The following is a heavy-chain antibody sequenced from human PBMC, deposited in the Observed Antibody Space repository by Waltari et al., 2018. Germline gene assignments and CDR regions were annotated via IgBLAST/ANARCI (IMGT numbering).Heavy chain of an antibody. D-gene: IGHD1-26*01. CDR2: INHSGST. CDR3: ARGVGATMKYYYMDV. Sequence: QVQLQQWGAGLLKPSETLSLTCAVYGGSFSGYYWSWIRQPPGKGLEWIGEINHSGSTNYNPSLKSRVTISVDTSKNQFSLKLSSVTAADTAVYYCARGVGATMKYYYMDVWGKGTTVTVSS. CDR1: GGSFSGYY. V-gene: IGHV4-34*01. J-gene: IGHJ6*03.